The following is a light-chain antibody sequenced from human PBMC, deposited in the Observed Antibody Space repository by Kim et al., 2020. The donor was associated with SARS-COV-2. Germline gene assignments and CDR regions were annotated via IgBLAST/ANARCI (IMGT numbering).Light chain of an antibody. CDR3: CSQAGSSTLV. J-gene: IGLJ2*01. CDR1: SSDVGSANH. CDR2: EVS. V-gene: IGLV2-23*02. Sequence: QVMTMSCSVTSSDVGSANHVYWYQQHRGKGLKRRISEVSKRPSGVLNRFSGSTSGNTASLTISGLQAEDEADSYCCSQAGSSTLVFGGGTQLTVL.